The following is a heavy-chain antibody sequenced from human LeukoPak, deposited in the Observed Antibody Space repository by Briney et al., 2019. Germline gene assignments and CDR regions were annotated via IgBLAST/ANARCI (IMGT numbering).Heavy chain of an antibody. CDR3: AKVSGVYSSSANGLDY. CDR2: IRYDGSNK. V-gene: IGHV3-30*02. J-gene: IGHJ4*02. CDR1: GFTFSSYG. Sequence: GGSLRLSCAASGFTFSSYGMHWVRQAPGKGLEWVAFIRYDGSNKYYADSVKGRFTISRDNSKNTLYLQMNSLRAEDTAVYYCAKVSGVYSSSANGLDYWGQGTLVTVSS. D-gene: IGHD6-6*01.